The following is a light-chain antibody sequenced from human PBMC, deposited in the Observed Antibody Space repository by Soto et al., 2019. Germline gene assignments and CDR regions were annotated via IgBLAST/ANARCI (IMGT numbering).Light chain of an antibody. V-gene: IGKV3-20*01. CDR1: QSVSTNY. J-gene: IGKJ2*01. CDR2: GAT. Sequence: EIVLTQSPGTLSLSPGERATLSCRDSQSVSTNYLAWYQQKPGQSPRLLIYGATRRATCIPDRFSGSGSGTDFILTISRLEPEDFALYFCQQYGSSPYTFAQATKLVIK. CDR3: QQYGSSPYT.